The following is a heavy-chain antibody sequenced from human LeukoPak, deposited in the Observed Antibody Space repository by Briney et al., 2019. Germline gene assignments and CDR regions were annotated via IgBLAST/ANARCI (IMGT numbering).Heavy chain of an antibody. CDR3: VKSGGYGLIDY. CDR1: GGSISSRSYY. Sequence: PSETLSLTCTVSGGSISSRSYYLGWIRQPPGKGLEWIGNIYYTGSTYHNASLQSRVTISIDMSKNQFSLRLSSVTAADTAMYYCVKSGGYGLIDYWGQGTLVTVSS. V-gene: IGHV4-39*01. CDR2: IYYTGST. D-gene: IGHD6-19*01. J-gene: IGHJ4*02.